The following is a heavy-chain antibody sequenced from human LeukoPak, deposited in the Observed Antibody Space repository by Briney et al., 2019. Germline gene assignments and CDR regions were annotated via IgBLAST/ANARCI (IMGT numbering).Heavy chain of an antibody. J-gene: IGHJ6*02. D-gene: IGHD3-3*01. V-gene: IGHV1-18*04. Sequence: ASVKVSCKASGYTFTSYYMHWVRQAPGQGLEWMGWISAYNGNTNYAQKLQGRVTMTTDTSTSTAYMELRSLRSDDTAVYYCARAPPRVVPYRHYYYGMDVWGQGTTVTVSS. CDR2: ISAYNGNT. CDR3: ARAPPRVVPYRHYYYGMDV. CDR1: GYTFTSYY.